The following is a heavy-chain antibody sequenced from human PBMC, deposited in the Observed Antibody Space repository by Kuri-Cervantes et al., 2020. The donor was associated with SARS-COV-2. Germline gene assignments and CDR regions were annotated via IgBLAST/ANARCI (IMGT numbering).Heavy chain of an antibody. J-gene: IGHJ6*03. CDR1: GFTFSNYA. V-gene: IGHV3-33*08. D-gene: IGHD3-16*01. Sequence: GGSLRLSCVASGFTFSNYAIRWVRQAPGKGLEWVAVIWYDGKNEYYAGSVKGRFTISRDNSRNTVLLQMNILRAEDTAIYYCARGAANYYMDVWGTGTTVTVSS. CDR3: ARGAANYYMDV. CDR2: IWYDGKNE.